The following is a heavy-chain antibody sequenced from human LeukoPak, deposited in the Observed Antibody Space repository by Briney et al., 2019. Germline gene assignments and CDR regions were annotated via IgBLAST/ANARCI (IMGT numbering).Heavy chain of an antibody. CDR2: IDPDDSGS. CDR1: GFTFSSYG. V-gene: IGHV3-74*01. CDR3: AGVRAGANRAFDV. Sequence: PGGTLRLSCTASGFTFSSYGMHWVRQAPGEGLVWVSRIDPDDSGSSYADSVKGRFTISRDNAKNTLWLQMNSLRADDTAVYYCAGVRAGANRAFDVWGQGTVVAVSS. D-gene: IGHD4/OR15-4a*01. J-gene: IGHJ3*01.